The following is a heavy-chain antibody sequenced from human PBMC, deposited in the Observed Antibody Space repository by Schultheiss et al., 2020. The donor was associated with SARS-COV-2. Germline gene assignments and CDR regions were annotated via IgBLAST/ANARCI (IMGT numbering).Heavy chain of an antibody. CDR2: INHSGST. D-gene: IGHD1-20*01. J-gene: IGHJ6*03. CDR1: GGSISSYY. CDR3: ARVGRGWITGTSYYYYYMDV. V-gene: IGHV4-34*01. Sequence: SETLSLTCSVFGGSISSYYWSWIRQPPGKGLEWIGEINHSGSTNYNPSLKSRVTMSVDTSKNQFSLKLSSVTAADTAVYYCARVGRGWITGTSYYYYYMDVWGKGTTVTVSS.